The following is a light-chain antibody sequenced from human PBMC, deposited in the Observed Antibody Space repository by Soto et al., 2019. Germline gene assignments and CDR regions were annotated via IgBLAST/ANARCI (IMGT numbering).Light chain of an antibody. J-gene: IGKJ4*01. CDR3: QQYKNWPPLT. Sequence: EIVMTQSPATLSVSPGETATLSCRASQSVTYNLAWYQQKPGQGPRLLIYGAFTRATAIPARFSGSGSGTEFTLTISSLQSEDFAVYYCQQYKNWPPLTFSGGTKVEIK. V-gene: IGKV3-15*01. CDR1: QSVTYN. CDR2: GAF.